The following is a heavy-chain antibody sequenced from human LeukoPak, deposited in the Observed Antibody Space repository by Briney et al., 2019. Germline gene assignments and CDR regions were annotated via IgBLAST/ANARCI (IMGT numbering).Heavy chain of an antibody. V-gene: IGHV4-39*01. CDR3: ARAMITFGGVISQFDY. CDR1: GGSISSSSYY. CDR2: IYYGGSS. J-gene: IGHJ4*02. Sequence: SETLSLTCTVSGGSISSSSYYWGWIRQPPGTGLEWIGSIYYGGSSYYNPSLKSRVTISVDTSKNQSSLNLNSVTAADTAVYYCARAMITFGGVISQFDYWGQGTLVTVSS. D-gene: IGHD3-16*02.